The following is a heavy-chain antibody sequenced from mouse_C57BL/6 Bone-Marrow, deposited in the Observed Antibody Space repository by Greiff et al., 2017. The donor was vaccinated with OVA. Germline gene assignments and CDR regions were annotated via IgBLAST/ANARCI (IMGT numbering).Heavy chain of an antibody. D-gene: IGHD1-1*01. V-gene: IGHV1-5*01. CDR1: GYTFTSYW. J-gene: IGHJ1*03. Sequence: EVKVVESGTVLARPGASVKMSCKTSGYTFTSYWMHWVKQRPGQGLEWIGAIYPGNSDTSYNQKFKGKAKLTAVTSASTAYMELSSLTNEDSAVYYCTRFGSSSYWYFDVWGTGTTVTVSS. CDR3: TRFGSSSYWYFDV. CDR2: IYPGNSDT.